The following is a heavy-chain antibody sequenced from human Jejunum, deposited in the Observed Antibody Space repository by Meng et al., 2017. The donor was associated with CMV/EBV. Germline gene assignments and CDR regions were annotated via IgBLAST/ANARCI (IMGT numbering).Heavy chain of an antibody. D-gene: IGHD7-27*01. CDR1: GYSFTNFW. CDR2: IYPGDSNT. CDR3: ATQTGLGNDAFDI. Sequence: GSGYSFTNFWFGWVGRMPGKGLEWMGLIYPGDSNTRDNPSFRGQVTISADKSISTAYLQWRSLKASDTAMYYCATQTGLGNDAFDIWGQGTMVTVSS. J-gene: IGHJ3*02. V-gene: IGHV5-51*01.